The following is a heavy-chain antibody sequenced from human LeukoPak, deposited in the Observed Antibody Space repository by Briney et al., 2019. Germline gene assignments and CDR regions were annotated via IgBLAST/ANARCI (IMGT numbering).Heavy chain of an antibody. CDR3: AKVPLLLWFGGFSH. D-gene: IGHD3-10*01. V-gene: IGHV3-23*01. CDR2: ISGSGGST. CDR1: GFTFSSYA. Sequence: GGSLRLSCAASGFTFSSYAMSWVRQAPGKGMEWVSAISGSGGSTYYADSVKGRFTISRDNSKNTLYLQMNSLRAEDTAVYYCAKVPLLLWFGGFSHWGQGTLVTVSS. J-gene: IGHJ4*02.